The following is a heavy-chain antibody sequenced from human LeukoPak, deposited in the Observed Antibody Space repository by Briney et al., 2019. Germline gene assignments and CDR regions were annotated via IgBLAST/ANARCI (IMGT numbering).Heavy chain of an antibody. CDR1: GGSISSYY. Sequence: SETLSLTCTVSGGSISSYYWSWIRQPPGKGLEWIGYIYYSGSTDYNASLTNRVTISVDTSKNQFSLKLSSVTAADTAVYYCARHTFYYYDSSGYYERPFDYWGQGTLVTVSS. CDR3: ARHTFYYYDSSGYYERPFDY. J-gene: IGHJ4*02. D-gene: IGHD3-22*01. CDR2: IYYSGST. V-gene: IGHV4-59*08.